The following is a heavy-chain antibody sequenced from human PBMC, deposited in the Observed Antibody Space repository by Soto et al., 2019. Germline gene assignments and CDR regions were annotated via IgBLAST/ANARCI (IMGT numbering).Heavy chain of an antibody. V-gene: IGHV4-30-4*01. CDR3: AREGGESSDGLYYFDS. CDR2: IYYSGNT. J-gene: IGHJ4*02. D-gene: IGHD3-16*01. Sequence: SETLSLTCTVYGGSTSSDNYWSWIRQPPGKGLEWIGHIYYSGNTDYNPSLKSRLAISIDTSKSHFSLKLSSVTAADAAVYFCAREGGESSDGLYYFDSWGQGSLVTVSS. CDR1: GGSTSSDNY.